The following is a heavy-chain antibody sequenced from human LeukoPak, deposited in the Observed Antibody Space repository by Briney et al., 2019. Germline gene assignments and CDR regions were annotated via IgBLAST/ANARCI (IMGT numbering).Heavy chain of an antibody. CDR1: GFTFSSYA. J-gene: IGHJ6*02. CDR3: ARENIATWGAYYYGMDV. CDR2: ISSSSSYI. D-gene: IGHD7-27*01. V-gene: IGHV3-21*01. Sequence: PGGSLRLSCAASGFTFSSYAMSWVRQAPGKGLEWVSSISSSSSYIYYADSVKGRFTISRDNAKNSLYLQMNSLRAEDTAVYYCARENIATWGAYYYGMDVWGQGTTVTVSS.